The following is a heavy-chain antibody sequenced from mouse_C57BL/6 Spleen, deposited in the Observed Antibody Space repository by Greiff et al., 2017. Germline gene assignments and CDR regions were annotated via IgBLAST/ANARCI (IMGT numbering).Heavy chain of an antibody. V-gene: IGHV3-6*01. J-gene: IGHJ4*01. CDR3: ARERDHYYGSSFEDYAMDY. D-gene: IGHD1-1*01. CDR1: GYSITSGYY. Sequence: EVKLQESGPGLVKPSQSLSLTCSVTGYSITSGYYWNWIRQFPGNKLEWMGYISYDGSNNYNPSLKNRISITRDTSKNQFFLKLNSVTTEDTATYYCARERDHYYGSSFEDYAMDYWGQGTSVTVSS. CDR2: ISYDGSN.